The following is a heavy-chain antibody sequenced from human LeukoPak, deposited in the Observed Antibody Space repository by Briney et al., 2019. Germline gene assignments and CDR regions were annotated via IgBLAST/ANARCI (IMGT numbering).Heavy chain of an antibody. CDR2: FDPEDGET. Sequence: ASVKVSCKVSGYTLTELSMHWVRQAPGKGLEWMGGFDPEDGETIYAQKFQGRVTMTEDTSTDTAYMELSSLRSEDTAVYYCWAGCYYGSGSSIDYWGQGTLVTVSS. V-gene: IGHV1-24*01. J-gene: IGHJ4*02. CDR1: GYTLTELS. D-gene: IGHD3-10*01. CDR3: WAGCYYGSGSSIDY.